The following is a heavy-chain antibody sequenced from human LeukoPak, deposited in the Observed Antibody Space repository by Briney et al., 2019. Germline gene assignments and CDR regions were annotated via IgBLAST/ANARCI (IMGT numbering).Heavy chain of an antibody. J-gene: IGHJ4*02. CDR1: GGTFSSYA. CDR2: IIPIFGTA. V-gene: IGHV1-69*13. D-gene: IGHD2-2*01. Sequence: SVKVSCKASGGTFSSYAISWVRQAPGQGLEWMGGIIPIFGTANYAQKFQGRVTITADESTSTAYMELSSLRSEDTAVYYCALDIVVVPAAMFDYWGQGTLVTVSS. CDR3: ALDIVVVPAAMFDY.